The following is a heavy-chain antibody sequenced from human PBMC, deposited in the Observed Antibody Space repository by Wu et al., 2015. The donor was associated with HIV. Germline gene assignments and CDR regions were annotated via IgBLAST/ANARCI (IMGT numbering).Heavy chain of an antibody. CDR1: GYTFTGYY. CDR2: INPNSGGT. CDR3: ARGGIAVPTAIFAY. D-gene: IGHD2-2*01. Sequence: QVQLVQSGAEVKKPGASMKVSCKASGYTFTGYYMHWVRQAPGQRLEWMGWINPNSGGTNYAQNFLGRVTMTRDTSISTAYMELSRLTSDDTAVYYCARGGIAVPTAIFAYWGQGTLVTVSS. J-gene: IGHJ4*02. V-gene: IGHV1-2*02.